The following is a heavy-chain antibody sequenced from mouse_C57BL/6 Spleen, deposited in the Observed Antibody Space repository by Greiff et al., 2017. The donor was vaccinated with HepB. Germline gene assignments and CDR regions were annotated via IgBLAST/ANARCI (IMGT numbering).Heavy chain of an antibody. Sequence: EVQLVESGGGLVKPGGSLKLSCAASGFTFSDYGMHWVRQAPEKGLEWVAYISSGSSTIYYADTVKGRFTISRDNAKNTLCLQMTSLRSEDTAMYYCARGNSNPHYYAMDYWGQGTSVTVSS. CDR3: ARGNSNPHYYAMDY. CDR2: ISSGSSTI. V-gene: IGHV5-17*01. J-gene: IGHJ4*01. D-gene: IGHD2-5*01. CDR1: GFTFSDYG.